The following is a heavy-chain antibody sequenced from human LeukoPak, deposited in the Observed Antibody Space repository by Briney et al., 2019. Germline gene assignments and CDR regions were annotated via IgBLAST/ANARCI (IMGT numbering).Heavy chain of an antibody. Sequence: GGTLRLSCAASGFTFSNHGMNWVRQAPGKGLEWVSGISPSGDITYYADSVKGRFTISRDDSKNTLYLEVISLTAEDTAVYYCAKDDAWLRFGEWSQGTLVTVSS. J-gene: IGHJ4*02. CDR3: AKDDAWLRFGE. V-gene: IGHV3-23*01. D-gene: IGHD3-10*01. CDR1: GFTFSNHG. CDR2: ISPSGDIT.